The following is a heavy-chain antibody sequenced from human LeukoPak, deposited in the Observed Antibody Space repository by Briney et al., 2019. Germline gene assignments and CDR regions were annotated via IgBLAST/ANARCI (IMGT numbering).Heavy chain of an antibody. D-gene: IGHD6-13*01. Sequence: ASVKVSCKASGYTFTYRYLHWVRQAPGQALEWMGWITPFNGNTNYAQKFQDRVTITRDRSMSTAYMELSSLRSEDTAMYYCACSSSVEREVDYRGQGTLVTVSS. J-gene: IGHJ4*02. V-gene: IGHV1-45*02. CDR2: ITPFNGNT. CDR3: ACSSSVEREVDY. CDR1: GYTFTYRY.